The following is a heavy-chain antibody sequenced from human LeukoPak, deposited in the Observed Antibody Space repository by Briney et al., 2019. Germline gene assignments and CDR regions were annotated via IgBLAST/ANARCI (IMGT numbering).Heavy chain of an antibody. V-gene: IGHV4-59*01. CDR3: ARYFSRLDY. CDR1: SGSISSYY. CDR2: IYNSGTT. J-gene: IGHJ4*02. Sequence: SETLSLTCSVSSGSISSYYWSWIRQPPGKGLEWIGYIYNSGTTNYNPSLKSRVTISVDTSKNQFSLKLSSVTAADTAMYYCARYFSRLDYWGQGTLVTVSS. D-gene: IGHD6-25*01.